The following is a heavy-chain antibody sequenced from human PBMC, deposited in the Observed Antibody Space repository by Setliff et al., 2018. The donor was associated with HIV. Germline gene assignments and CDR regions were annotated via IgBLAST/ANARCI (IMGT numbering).Heavy chain of an antibody. Sequence: SETLSLTCTVSGDSISTDNYHWGWIRQPPGKGLEWIGHTANTDYNPSLKGRVTVSVDTSKNQLSLRLSSVTAADTAVYYCARHAALIKRYYYYYLDVWGKGTTGTVSS. CDR3: ARHAALIKRYYYYYLDV. V-gene: IGHV4-39*01. CDR2: TANT. D-gene: IGHD5-18*01. CDR1: GDSISTDNYH. J-gene: IGHJ6*03.